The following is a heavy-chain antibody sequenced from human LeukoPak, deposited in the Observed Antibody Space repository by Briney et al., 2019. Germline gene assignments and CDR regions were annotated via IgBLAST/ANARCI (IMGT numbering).Heavy chain of an antibody. V-gene: IGHV4-34*01. CDR1: GGSFSGYY. D-gene: IGHD1-26*01. CDR2: IYYSGST. Sequence: PSETLSLTCAVYGGSFSGYYWSWIRQPPGKGLEWIGSIYYSGSTYYNPSLKSRVTISVDTSKNQFSLKLSSVTAADTAVYYCARGFSGSYELNYWGQGTLVTVSS. CDR3: ARGFSGSYELNY. J-gene: IGHJ4*02.